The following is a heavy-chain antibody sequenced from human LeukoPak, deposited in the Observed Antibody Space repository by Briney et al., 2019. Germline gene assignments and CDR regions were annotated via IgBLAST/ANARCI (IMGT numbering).Heavy chain of an antibody. J-gene: IGHJ4*02. CDR3: ATTTTGYSSGRFPGWPVDY. Sequence: GGSLRLSCAASGFTFSSYAMYWVRQAPGKGLEWVSGIFGSGGSTHYADSVKGRFTISRDNCKKTVYLQMNSLRAEDTAVYYCATTTTGYSSGRFPGWPVDYRGQGTLVTVYS. CDR1: GFTFSSYA. V-gene: IGHV3-23*01. D-gene: IGHD6-19*01. CDR2: IFGSGGST.